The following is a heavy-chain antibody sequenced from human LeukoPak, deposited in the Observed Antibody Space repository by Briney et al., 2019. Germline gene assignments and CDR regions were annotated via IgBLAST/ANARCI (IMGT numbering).Heavy chain of an antibody. D-gene: IGHD3-10*01. Sequence: SETLSLTCTVSGGSISSYYWSWIRQPPGKGLEWIGYIYYSGSTNYNPPLKSRVTISVDTSKNQFSLKLSSVTAADTAVYYCARVEYYGSGTYLEPWGQGTLVTVSS. CDR1: GGSISSYY. CDR3: ARVEYYGSGTYLEP. J-gene: IGHJ5*02. V-gene: IGHV4-59*01. CDR2: IYYSGST.